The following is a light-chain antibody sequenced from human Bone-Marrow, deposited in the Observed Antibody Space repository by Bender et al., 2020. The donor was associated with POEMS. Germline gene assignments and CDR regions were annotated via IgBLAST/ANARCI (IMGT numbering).Light chain of an antibody. CDR1: SSNIGHHG. CDR2: YDD. V-gene: IGLV1-36*01. J-gene: IGLJ3*02. CDR3: SAWDDSLSGWV. Sequence: QSVVTQPPSLSEAPIQRVTISCSGSSSNIGHHGVNWYQQLPGEAPKLLIYYDDLLTPGVSDRFSASKSGTSASLAISELQSEDGALYYCSAWDDSLSGWVFGGGTKLSV.